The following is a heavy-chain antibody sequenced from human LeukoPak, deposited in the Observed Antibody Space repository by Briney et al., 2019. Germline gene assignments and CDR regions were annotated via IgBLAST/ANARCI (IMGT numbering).Heavy chain of an antibody. CDR3: ARDADGYED. J-gene: IGHJ4*02. Sequence: PGGSLRLSCAASGFTFSRAWMSWVRQAPGKGLEWVANIKEDGSEDYYADSVKGRFAISKDNAKNSLYLQRNNLRAEDTAMYYCARDADGYEDWGQGTLVIVSS. D-gene: IGHD5-24*01. V-gene: IGHV3-7*01. CDR2: IKEDGSED. CDR1: GFTFSRAW.